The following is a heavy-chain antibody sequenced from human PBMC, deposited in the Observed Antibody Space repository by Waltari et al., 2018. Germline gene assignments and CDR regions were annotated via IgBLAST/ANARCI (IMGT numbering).Heavy chain of an antibody. Sequence: EVQLVESGGGLVQPGGSLRLSCAASGFTFSSYSMNWVRQAPGKGLEWVSYISSSSSTIYYADSVKGRFTISRDNAKNSLYLQMNSLRAEDTAVYYCDRVRGVMLGDYYYYYMDVWGKGTTVTVSS. V-gene: IGHV3-48*04. D-gene: IGHD3-10*01. J-gene: IGHJ6*03. CDR2: ISSSSSTI. CDR3: DRVRGVMLGDYYYYYMDV. CDR1: GFTFSSYS.